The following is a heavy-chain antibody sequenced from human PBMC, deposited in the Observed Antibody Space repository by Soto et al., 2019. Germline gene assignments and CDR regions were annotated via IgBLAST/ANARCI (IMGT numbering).Heavy chain of an antibody. Sequence: QVQLQESGPGLVKPSQTLSLTCTVSGGSISSGGFHWSWIRQHPGKGLEWIGYIYDSENIYYNPSLKRRVTISLDKSKNQFSLKLSSVTAADTAVYYCARGGGYSYGLFDYWGQGTLVTVSS. J-gene: IGHJ4*02. CDR1: GGSISSGGFH. D-gene: IGHD5-18*01. CDR3: ARGGGYSYGLFDY. CDR2: IYDSENI. V-gene: IGHV4-31*03.